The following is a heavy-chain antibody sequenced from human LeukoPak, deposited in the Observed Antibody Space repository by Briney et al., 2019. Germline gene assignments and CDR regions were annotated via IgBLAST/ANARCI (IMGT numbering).Heavy chain of an antibody. CDR2: IESDGSST. J-gene: IGHJ4*02. V-gene: IGHV3-74*01. CDR1: GFTVSSNY. Sequence: QSGGSLRLSCAASGFTVSSNYMSWVRQAPGKGLVWVSRIESDGSSTSYADSVKGRFTISRDNAANTLYLQMNSLRAEDTAVYYCARGSWSAAGTSIDYWGQGTLVTVPS. D-gene: IGHD6-13*01. CDR3: ARGSWSAAGTSIDY.